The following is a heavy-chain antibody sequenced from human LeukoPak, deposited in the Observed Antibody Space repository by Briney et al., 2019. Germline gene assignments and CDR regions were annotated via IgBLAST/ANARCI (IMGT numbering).Heavy chain of an antibody. CDR2: ISTDGRGT. CDR3: VRYSNSCYDP. J-gene: IGHJ5*02. Sequence: GGSLRLSCSASGFSFNIYAMHWVRQAPGTGLEYVSAISTDGRGTYYADSVKGRFTISRDNSKNALYLQMSSLRPEDTAIYYCVRYSNSCYDPWGQGTLVTVSS. CDR1: GFSFNIYA. D-gene: IGHD5-12*01. V-gene: IGHV3-64D*06.